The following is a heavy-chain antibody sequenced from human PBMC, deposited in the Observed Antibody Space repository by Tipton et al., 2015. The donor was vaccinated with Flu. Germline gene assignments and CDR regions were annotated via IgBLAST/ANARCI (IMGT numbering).Heavy chain of an antibody. CDR1: GGSFSGYY. CDR3: ARGGEVIASDAFDI. D-gene: IGHD3-3*01. CDR2: INHSGST. V-gene: IGHV4-34*01. Sequence: TLSLTCAVYGGSFSGYYWSWIRQPPGKGLEWIGEINHSGSTNYNPSLKSRVTISVDTSKNQFSLKLSSVTAADTAVYYCARGGEVIASDAFDIWGQGTMVTVSS. J-gene: IGHJ3*02.